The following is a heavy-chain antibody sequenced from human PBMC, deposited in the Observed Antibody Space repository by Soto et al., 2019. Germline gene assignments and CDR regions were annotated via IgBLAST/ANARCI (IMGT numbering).Heavy chain of an antibody. V-gene: IGHV3-74*01. CDR1: GLTFRGYW. Sequence: QPGGSLRLSCAASGLTFRGYWMHWVRQAPGKGLMWVSRIDNDGSVTNYADSVEGRFTISRDDAKNTLYLQMNSLRAEDTAVYYCVRDTPYNWFDPWGQGILVTV. J-gene: IGHJ5*02. CDR2: IDNDGSVT. CDR3: VRDTPYNWFDP.